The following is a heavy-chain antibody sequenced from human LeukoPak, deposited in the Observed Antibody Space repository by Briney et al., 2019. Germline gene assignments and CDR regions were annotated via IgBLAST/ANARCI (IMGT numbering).Heavy chain of an antibody. Sequence: GRSMRLSCGASGFTFSSYAMSWVLQAPGKGLEGVSSISGRNHIYYADSVKGRFTISRDNARNSLSLQMNALRAEDTAVYYCTREDCDNVRCYGASDAWGQGTLVTVSS. CDR3: TREDCDNVRCYGASDA. D-gene: IGHD2-2*01. CDR2: ISGRNHI. V-gene: IGHV3-69-1*02. J-gene: IGHJ5*02. CDR1: GFTFSSYA.